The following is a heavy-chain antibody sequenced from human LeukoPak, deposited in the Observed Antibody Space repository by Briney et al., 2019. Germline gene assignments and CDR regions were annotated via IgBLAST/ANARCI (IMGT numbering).Heavy chain of an antibody. CDR1: GFTFSNAW. V-gene: IGHV3-15*01. Sequence: PGGSLRLSCAASGFTFSNAWMSWVRQAPGKGLEWVGRIKSKTDGGTTDYAPPVKGRFTLSRDDSKNTLYLQMNSLKNEDTAVYYGTTDRWFGELPRWSYYYYYMDVWGKGTTVTISS. D-gene: IGHD3-10*01. CDR2: IKSKTDGGTT. CDR3: TTDRWFGELPRWSYYYYYMDV. J-gene: IGHJ6*03.